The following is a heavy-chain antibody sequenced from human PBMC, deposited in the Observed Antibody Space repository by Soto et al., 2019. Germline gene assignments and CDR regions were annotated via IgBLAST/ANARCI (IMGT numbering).Heavy chain of an antibody. J-gene: IGHJ4*02. Sequence: PGGSLRLSCAASGLTFSSNWMSWVRQAPGKGLEWVANISRGGSEKYYVDSVKGRFTISRDNAKNSLYLQMDSLRAEDTAVYYCAKDRNYPRDQFHYWGQGTLVTVSS. CDR3: AKDRNYPRDQFHY. V-gene: IGHV3-7*03. CDR2: ISRGGSEK. D-gene: IGHD1-7*01. CDR1: GLTFSSNW.